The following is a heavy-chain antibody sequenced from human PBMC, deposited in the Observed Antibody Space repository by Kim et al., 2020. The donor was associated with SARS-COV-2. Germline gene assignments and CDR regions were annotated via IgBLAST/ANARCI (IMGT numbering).Heavy chain of an antibody. CDR3: ARDVPGAPPDY. J-gene: IGHJ4*02. CDR2: A. Sequence: AKCAQKFQGRVTITADESTSTAYMELSSLRAEDTAVYYCARDVPGAPPDYWGQGTLVTVSS. D-gene: IGHD3-10*01. V-gene: IGHV1-69*01.